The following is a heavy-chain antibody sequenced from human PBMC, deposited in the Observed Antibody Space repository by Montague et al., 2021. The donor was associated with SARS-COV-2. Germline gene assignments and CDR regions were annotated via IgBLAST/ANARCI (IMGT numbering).Heavy chain of an antibody. J-gene: IGHJ4*02. D-gene: IGHD3-22*01. CDR2: ISYDGSNK. Sequence: SQRLSCAASGFTFSSYAMHWVRQAPGKGLEWVAVISYDGSNKYYADSVXGRFTISRDNSKNTLYLQMNSLRAEDTAVYYCARDGSWYYDSSGYYYRPHLGGGASYFDYWGQGTLVTVSS. CDR3: ARDGSWYYDSSGYYYRPHLGGGASYFDY. V-gene: IGHV3-30-3*01. CDR1: GFTFSSYA.